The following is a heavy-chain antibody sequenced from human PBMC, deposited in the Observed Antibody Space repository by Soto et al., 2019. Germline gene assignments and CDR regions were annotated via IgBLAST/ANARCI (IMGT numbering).Heavy chain of an antibody. CDR1: GFTFSSYA. CDR2: ISYDGSNK. V-gene: IGHV3-30-3*01. D-gene: IGHD3-3*01. Sequence: QVQLVESGGGVVQPGRSLRLSCAASGFTFSSYAMHWVRQAPGKGLEWVAVISYDGSNKYYADSVKGRVTISRDNSKNTLYLQMNSLRAEDTAAYYCARETYYDFWSGPYYGMDVWGQGTTVTDSS. J-gene: IGHJ6*02. CDR3: ARETYYDFWSGPYYGMDV.